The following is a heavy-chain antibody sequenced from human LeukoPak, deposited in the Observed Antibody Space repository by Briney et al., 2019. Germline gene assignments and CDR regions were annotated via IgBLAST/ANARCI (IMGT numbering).Heavy chain of an antibody. CDR2: IYYSGST. CDR1: GGSISSSSYY. D-gene: IGHD2-2*01. Sequence: SETLSLTCTVSGGSISSSSYYWGWIRQPPGKGLEWIGSIYYSGSTYYNPSLKSRVTISVDTSKNQFSLKLSSVTAADTAVYYCARPLVPAATDAFDIWGQGTMVTVSS. V-gene: IGHV4-39*01. CDR3: ARPLVPAATDAFDI. J-gene: IGHJ3*02.